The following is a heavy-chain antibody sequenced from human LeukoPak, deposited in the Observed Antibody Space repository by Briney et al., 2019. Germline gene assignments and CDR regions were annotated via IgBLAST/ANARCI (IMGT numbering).Heavy chain of an antibody. J-gene: IGHJ4*02. CDR3: AKRGVVIRVILVGFHKEAYYFDS. CDR2: IGGSRGTT. CDR1: GLTLSNYG. V-gene: IGHV3-23*01. D-gene: IGHD3-22*01. Sequence: TGGSLRLSCAVSGLTLSNYGMSWVGEAPGEWREWAAGIGGSRGTTNYADSVEGRFTISRDNPKNTLYLQMNSLRAEDTAVYFCAKRGVVIRVILVGFHKEAYYFDSWGQGALVTVSS.